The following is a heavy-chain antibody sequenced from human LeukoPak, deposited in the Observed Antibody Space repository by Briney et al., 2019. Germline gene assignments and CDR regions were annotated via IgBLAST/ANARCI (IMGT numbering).Heavy chain of an antibody. J-gene: IGHJ4*02. V-gene: IGHV3-23*01. Sequence: QSGGSLRLSCAASGFTFGSHALSWVRQAPGKGLEWVSSLSGSGYNTYYADSVKGRFTISRDNSKNAVYLQMNSLRAEDTAVYYCAKDPYGTRYFDYWGQGTLVTVSS. CDR2: LSGSGYNT. D-gene: IGHD2-2*01. CDR3: AKDPYGTRYFDY. CDR1: GFTFGSHA.